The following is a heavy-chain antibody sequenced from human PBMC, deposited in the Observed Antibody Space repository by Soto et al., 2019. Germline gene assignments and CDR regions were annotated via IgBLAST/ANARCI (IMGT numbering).Heavy chain of an antibody. V-gene: IGHV1-8*01. CDR2: MNPNSGNT. D-gene: IGHD3-22*01. CDR3: ARGRRYYDSSGYVYYGMDV. J-gene: IGHJ6*02. CDR1: GYTFTSYD. Sequence: AASVKVSCKASGYTFTSYDINWVRQATGQGLEWMGWMNPNSGNTGYAQKFQGRVTMTRNTSISTAYMELSSLRSEDTAVYYCARGRRYYDSSGYVYYGMDVWGQGTTVTVSS.